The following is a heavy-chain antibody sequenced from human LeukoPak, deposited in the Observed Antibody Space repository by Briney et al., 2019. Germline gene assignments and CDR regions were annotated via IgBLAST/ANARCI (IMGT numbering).Heavy chain of an antibody. V-gene: IGHV4-59*01. CDR1: GGSISSYY. J-gene: IGHJ5*02. CDR3: ARGWHYYDSSGYYYSGGFGFDP. CDR2: IYYSGST. Sequence: PSETLSPTCTVSGGSISSYYWSWIRQPPGKGLEWIGYIYYSGSTNYNPSLKSRVTISVDTSKNQFSLKLSSVPAADTAVYYCARGWHYYDSSGYYYSGGFGFDPWGQGTLVTVSS. D-gene: IGHD3-22*01.